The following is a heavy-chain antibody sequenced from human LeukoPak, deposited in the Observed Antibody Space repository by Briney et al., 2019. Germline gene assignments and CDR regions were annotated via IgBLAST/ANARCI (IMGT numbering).Heavy chain of an antibody. CDR2: ISGDSSGNYI. J-gene: IGHJ5*01. CDR3: TREGGVGS. Sequence: GGSLRLSCAASGFSFITYAMNWVRQAPGKGLEWVSTISGDSSGNYIDYADSVKGRFTISRDNAKNSVFLQMNGLRDDDTAVYYCTREGGVGSWGQGTLVSVSS. V-gene: IGHV3-21*01. D-gene: IGHD3-16*01. CDR1: GFSFITYA.